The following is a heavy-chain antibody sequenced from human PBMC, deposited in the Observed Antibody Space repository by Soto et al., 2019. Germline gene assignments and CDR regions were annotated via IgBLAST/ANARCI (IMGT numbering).Heavy chain of an antibody. V-gene: IGHV4-59*01. CDR1: GGSISSYY. CDR2: IYYSGST. CDR3: AISPGNLYYCDY. Sequence: SETLSLTCTVSGGSISSYYWSWIRQPPGKGLEWIGYIYYSGSTNYNPSLKSRVTISVDTSKNQFSLKLSSVTAADTAVYYCAISPGNLYYCDYWGQGTLVTV. J-gene: IGHJ4*02.